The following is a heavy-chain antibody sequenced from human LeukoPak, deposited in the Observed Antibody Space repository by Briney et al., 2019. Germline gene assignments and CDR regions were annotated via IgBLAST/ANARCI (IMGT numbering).Heavy chain of an antibody. CDR1: GYRFTSYW. CDR2: IYPGDSGT. CDR3: ARGYCSSTSCFRGYNWFDH. D-gene: IGHD2-2*01. J-gene: IGHJ5*02. Sequence: GESLKISFQGSGYRFTSYWIGWVRPMPWKGLEGMGMIYPGDSGTRYSPSFQGQVTISADKSISTAYLQWSSLKASDTDMYYCARGYCSSTSCFRGYNWFDHWGQGTLVTVSS. V-gene: IGHV5-51*01.